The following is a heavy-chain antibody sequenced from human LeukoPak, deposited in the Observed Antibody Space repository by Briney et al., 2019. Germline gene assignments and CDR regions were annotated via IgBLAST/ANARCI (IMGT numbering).Heavy chain of an antibody. Sequence: KPSETLSLTCTVSGGSISSYYWSWIRQPPGKGLEWIGEINHSGSTSYNPSLKSRVTISVDTSKNQFSLKLSSVTAADTAVYYCARGGYDFWGGYHDYWGQGTLVTVSA. CDR1: GGSISSYY. CDR2: INHSGST. V-gene: IGHV4-34*01. J-gene: IGHJ4*02. CDR3: ARGGYDFWGGYHDY. D-gene: IGHD3-3*01.